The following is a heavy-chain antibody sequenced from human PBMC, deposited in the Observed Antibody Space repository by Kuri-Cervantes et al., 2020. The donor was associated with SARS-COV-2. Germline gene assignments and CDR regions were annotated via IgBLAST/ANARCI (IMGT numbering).Heavy chain of an antibody. V-gene: IGHV1-2*06. J-gene: IGHJ3*02. CDR3: AQLQFGDYYDSSGYPDAFDI. CDR1: GYTFTGYY. D-gene: IGHD3-22*01. CDR2: INPNSGGT. Sequence: ASVKVSCKASGYTFTGYYMHWVRQAPGQGLEWMGRINPNSGGTNYAQKFQGRVTMTRDTSISTAYMELSRPRSDDTAMYYCAQLQFGDYYDSSGYPDAFDIWGQGTMVTVSS.